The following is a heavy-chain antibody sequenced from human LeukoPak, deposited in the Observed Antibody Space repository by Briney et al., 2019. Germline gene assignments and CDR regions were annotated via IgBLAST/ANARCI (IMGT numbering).Heavy chain of an antibody. J-gene: IGHJ4*02. CDR1: GFTFSDYY. V-gene: IGHV3-11*01. CDR3: AKGNIAVAGPLDY. D-gene: IGHD6-19*01. Sequence: PGGSLRLSCAASGFTFSDYYMSWIRQAPGKGLEWVSYISSSSSTIYYADSVKGRLTISRDNAKNSLYLQMNSLRAEDMALYYCAKGNIAVAGPLDYWGQGTLVTVSS. CDR2: ISSSSSTI.